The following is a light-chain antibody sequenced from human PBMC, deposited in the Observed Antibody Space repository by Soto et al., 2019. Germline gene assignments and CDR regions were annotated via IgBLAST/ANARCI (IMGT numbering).Light chain of an antibody. CDR1: QGISSY. Sequence: IQLTQSPSSLSASVGDRVTITCRASQGISSYLAWYQQKPGKAPKLLIYAASTLQSGVQSRFSCSGSGTDFTLTISSLQPEDFATYYCQQLNSYPPFTFGPGTKVDIK. V-gene: IGKV1-9*01. CDR3: QQLNSYPPFT. J-gene: IGKJ3*01. CDR2: AAS.